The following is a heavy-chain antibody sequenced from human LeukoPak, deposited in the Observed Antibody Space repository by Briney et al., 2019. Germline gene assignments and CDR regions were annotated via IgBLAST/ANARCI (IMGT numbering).Heavy chain of an antibody. D-gene: IGHD2-15*01. J-gene: IGHJ4*02. CDR3: ATSHDSAGDD. V-gene: IGHV3-7*01. CDR1: GFAFSDFW. CDR2: IRHDGNAK. Sequence: GGSLRLSCAASGFAFSDFWMSWVRQAPGKGLEWVANIRHDGNAKNYVPSVRGRFTISRDNAKNSLYLQMNSLTVEDTAVYYCATSHDSAGDDWGQGTLVIVSS.